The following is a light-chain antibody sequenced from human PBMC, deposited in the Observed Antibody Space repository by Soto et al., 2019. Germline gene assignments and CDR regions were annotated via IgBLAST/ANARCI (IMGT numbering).Light chain of an antibody. CDR1: QSIHRY. V-gene: IGKV1-39*01. CDR2: VAS. J-gene: IGKJ1*01. Sequence: DIQMTQSPSTLSASIGDRVSITCRASQSIHRYLNWYQQKPGESPKLLIDVASSLRSGVPSRFSGGGSGTDYTLTISSLQPEDFATYYCQQTYSDLWTFGPGTEV. CDR3: QQTYSDLWT.